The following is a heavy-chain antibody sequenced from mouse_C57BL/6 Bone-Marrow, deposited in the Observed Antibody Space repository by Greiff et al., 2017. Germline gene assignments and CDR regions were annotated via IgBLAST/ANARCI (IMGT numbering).Heavy chain of an antibody. D-gene: IGHD4-1*01. J-gene: IGHJ2*01. CDR1: GFTFSSYG. CDR3: ARPFNSDVYFDY. CDR2: ISSGGSYT. V-gene: IGHV5-6*01. Sequence: EVKVVESGGDLVKPGGSLKLSCAASGFTFSSYGMSWVRQTPDKRLEWVATISSGGSYTYYPDSVKGRFTISRDNAKNTLYLQMSSLKSEDTAMYYCARPFNSDVYFDYWGQGTTLTVSS.